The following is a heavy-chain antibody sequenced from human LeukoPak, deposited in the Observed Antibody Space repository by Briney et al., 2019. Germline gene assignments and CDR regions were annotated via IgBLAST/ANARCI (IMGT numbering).Heavy chain of an antibody. CDR1: GFTFSSYG. CDR2: LWYDGSSK. D-gene: IGHD6-19*01. V-gene: IGHV3-33*01. J-gene: IGHJ6*02. CDR3: SRDSDSSGWNNGMDV. Sequence: PGGSPRLSCAASGFTFSSYGMHWVRQAPGKGLEWVAVLWYDGSSKYYADSVKGRFTISRDNSKNTLYLQMNSLRAEDTAMDYCSRDSDSSGWNNGMDVWGQGTTVTVSS.